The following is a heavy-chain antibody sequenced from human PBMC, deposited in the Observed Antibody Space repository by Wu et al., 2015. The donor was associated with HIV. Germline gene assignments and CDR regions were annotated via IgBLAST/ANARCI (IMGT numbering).Heavy chain of an antibody. D-gene: IGHD6-13*01. V-gene: IGHV1-46*01. CDR1: GYTFTSYY. CDR2: INPSGGST. CDR3: ARVYSSRWYDYFDL. J-gene: IGHJ4*02. Sequence: QVQLVQSGAEVKKPGASVKVSCKASGYTFTSYYMHWVRQAPGQGLEWMGIINPSGGSTSYAQKFQGRVTITTDESTSTAYMELSSLRSDDTAVYYCARVYSSRWYDYFDLWGRERCHRLL.